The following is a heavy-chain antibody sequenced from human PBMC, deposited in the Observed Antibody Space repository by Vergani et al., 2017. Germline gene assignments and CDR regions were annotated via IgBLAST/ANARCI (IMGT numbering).Heavy chain of an antibody. Sequence: QVQLQESGPGLVRPSETLSLTCTVPGGSLSGYYWNWIRQTPGEGLEWIGYVEDSGYFNYNPSLKTRVSMSSDTSNNQFSLMLSSVTVADTAVYYCARSIVSLNHPDYFDNWGQGTLVTVSS. D-gene: IGHD1-14*01. CDR2: VEDSGYF. CDR3: ARSIVSLNHPDYFDN. CDR1: GGSLSGYY. V-gene: IGHV4-59*01. J-gene: IGHJ4*02.